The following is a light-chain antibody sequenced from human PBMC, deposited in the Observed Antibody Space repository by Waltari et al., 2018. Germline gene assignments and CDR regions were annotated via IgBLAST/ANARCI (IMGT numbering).Light chain of an antibody. CDR2: GAS. J-gene: IGKJ1*01. Sequence: EIVMTQSPATLSVSPGERATLSCRASQSVSSNLARYQQKPGQAPRLLIYGASTRATGIPARFSGSGSGTEITLTISSLQSEDFAVYYCQQYNNWPLWTFGQGTKVEIK. V-gene: IGKV3-15*01. CDR1: QSVSSN. CDR3: QQYNNWPLWT.